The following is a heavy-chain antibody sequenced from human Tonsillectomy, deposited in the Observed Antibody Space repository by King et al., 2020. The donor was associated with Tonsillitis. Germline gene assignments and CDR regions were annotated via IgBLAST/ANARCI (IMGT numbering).Heavy chain of an antibody. Sequence: VQLVESGGGLVKPGGSLRLSCAASEFTFSSYSMNWVRQAPGKGLEWVSSISSSSSYIFYADSVKGRFTISRDNAKNSLCLQMNSLRAEDTAVYYCARGGSPGGWYLDYWGQGTLVTVSS. J-gene: IGHJ4*02. CDR2: ISSSSSYI. D-gene: IGHD6-19*01. CDR3: ARGGSPGGWYLDY. CDR1: EFTFSSYS. V-gene: IGHV3-21*01.